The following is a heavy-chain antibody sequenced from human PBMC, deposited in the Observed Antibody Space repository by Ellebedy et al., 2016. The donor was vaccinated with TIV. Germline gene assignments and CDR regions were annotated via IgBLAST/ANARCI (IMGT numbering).Heavy chain of an antibody. J-gene: IGHJ4*02. CDR1: GYTFSSYV. Sequence: PGGSLRLSCADSGYTFSSYVMNWVRQAPGKGLEWVSTISGSGGSTHYADSVKGRFTISRENSKNMVYLQMNSLRAEDTAVYYCAKDRYCSGGSCYWVDYWGQGTLVTVSS. D-gene: IGHD2-15*01. CDR2: ISGSGGST. V-gene: IGHV3-23*01. CDR3: AKDRYCSGGSCYWVDY.